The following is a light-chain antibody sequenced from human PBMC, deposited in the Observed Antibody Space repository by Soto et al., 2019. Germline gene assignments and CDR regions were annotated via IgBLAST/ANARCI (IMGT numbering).Light chain of an antibody. CDR1: SRDVGSYNR. V-gene: IGLV2-18*01. J-gene: IGLJ1*01. CDR2: EVI. CDR3: SLYTSSSTYV. Sequence: QSALTQPPSVSGSPGQSVIISCTGTSRDVGSYNRVSWYQQPPRTAPKLIIYEVINRPSGVPDRFSGSKSGNTASLTISGLQAEDEADYYCSLYTSSSTYVFGTGTKVTVL.